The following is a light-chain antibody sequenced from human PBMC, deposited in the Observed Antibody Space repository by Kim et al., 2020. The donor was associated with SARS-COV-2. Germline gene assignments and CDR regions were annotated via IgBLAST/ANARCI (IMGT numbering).Light chain of an antibody. CDR1: SSDVGGYNY. Sequence: QSALTQPRSVSGSPGQSVTISCTGTSSDVGGYNYVSWYQQHPGKAPKLMIYDVSKQPSGVPDRFSGSKSGNTASLTISGLQAEDEADYYCCSYAGSYTFVVFGGGTPVTDL. CDR3: CSYAGSYTFVV. J-gene: IGLJ2*01. V-gene: IGLV2-11*01. CDR2: DVS.